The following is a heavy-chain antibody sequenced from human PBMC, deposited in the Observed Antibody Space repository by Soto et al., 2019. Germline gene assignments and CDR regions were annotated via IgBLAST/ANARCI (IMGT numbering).Heavy chain of an antibody. Sequence: ASVKVSCKASGYTFTSYGISWVRQAPGQGLEWMGWISAYNGNTNYAQKLQGRATMTTDTSTSTAYMELRSLRSDDTAVYYCARSVVTATPTRYYYYGMDVWGQGTTVTVSS. J-gene: IGHJ6*02. D-gene: IGHD2-21*02. V-gene: IGHV1-18*04. CDR2: ISAYNGNT. CDR1: GYTFTSYG. CDR3: ARSVVTATPTRYYYYGMDV.